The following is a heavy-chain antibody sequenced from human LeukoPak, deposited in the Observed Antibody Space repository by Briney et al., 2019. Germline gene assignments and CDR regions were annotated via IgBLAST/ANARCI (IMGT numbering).Heavy chain of an antibody. V-gene: IGHV1-69*13. CDR1: GGTFSSYA. CDR3: ARDGRGYSGYAHFDY. CDR2: IIPIFGTA. J-gene: IGHJ4*02. D-gene: IGHD5-12*01. Sequence: SVKVSCKASGGTFSSYAISWVRQAPGQGLEWMGGIIPIFGTANYAQKFQGRVTITADESTSTAYMELSSLRSEGTAVYYCARDGRGYSGYAHFDYWGQGTLVTVSS.